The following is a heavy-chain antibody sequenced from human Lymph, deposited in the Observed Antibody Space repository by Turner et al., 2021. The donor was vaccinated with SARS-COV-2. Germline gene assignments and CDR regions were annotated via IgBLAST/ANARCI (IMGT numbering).Heavy chain of an antibody. J-gene: IGHJ4*02. V-gene: IGHV3-53*01. Sequence: EVQLVESGGGFIQPGGSMRLSCAASGFTVSSNYMPWVRQAPGKGLEWVSIIYSGGSTFYADSVKGRFTISRDNSKNTLYLQMNSLRADDTAVYYCARVLPYGDYFDFWGQGTLVTVSS. D-gene: IGHD4-17*01. CDR1: GFTVSSNY. CDR2: IYSGGST. CDR3: ARVLPYGDYFDF.